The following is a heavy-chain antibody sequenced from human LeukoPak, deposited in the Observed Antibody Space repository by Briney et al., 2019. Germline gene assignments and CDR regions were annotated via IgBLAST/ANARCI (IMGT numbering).Heavy chain of an antibody. CDR3: AREGAGYSSGWYKT. Sequence: ASVKVSCKASGYTFNGHYIHWVRQAPGQGLEWMGWINPDSGDTLYAQKFQGRVTVTRDTSISTAYMELSRLISDDTAVYYCAREGAGYSSGWYKTWGQGTLVTVSS. D-gene: IGHD6-19*01. CDR2: INPDSGDT. V-gene: IGHV1-2*02. J-gene: IGHJ5*02. CDR1: GYTFNGHY.